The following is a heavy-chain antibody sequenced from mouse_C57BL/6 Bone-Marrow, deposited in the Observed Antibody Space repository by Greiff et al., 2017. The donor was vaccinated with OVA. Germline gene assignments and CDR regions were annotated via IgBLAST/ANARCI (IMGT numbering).Heavy chain of an antibody. CDR3: ASSGLLLPWFAY. CDR2: IYPRSGNT. Sequence: VKLVESGAELARPGASVKLSCKASGYTFTSYGISWVKQRTGQGLEWIGEIYPRSGNTYYNEKFKGKAKLNADKSSSTAYMELRSLTSVDSAVYFCASSGLLLPWFAYWGQGTLVTVSA. D-gene: IGHD2-3*01. CDR1: GYTFTSYG. V-gene: IGHV1-81*01. J-gene: IGHJ3*01.